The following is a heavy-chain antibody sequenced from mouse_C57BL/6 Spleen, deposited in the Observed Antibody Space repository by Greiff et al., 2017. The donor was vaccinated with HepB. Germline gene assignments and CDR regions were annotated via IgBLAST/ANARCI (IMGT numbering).Heavy chain of an antibody. D-gene: IGHD2-4*01. CDR2: ISYDGSN. CDR3: AREDDYDEAWFAY. J-gene: IGHJ3*01. V-gene: IGHV3-6*01. CDR1: GYSITSGYY. Sequence: EVQRVESGPGLVKPSQSLSLTCSVTGYSITSGYYWNWIRQFPGNKLEWMGYISYDGSNNYNPSLKNRISITRDTSKNQFFLKLNSVTTEDTATYYCAREDDYDEAWFAYWGQGTLVTVSA.